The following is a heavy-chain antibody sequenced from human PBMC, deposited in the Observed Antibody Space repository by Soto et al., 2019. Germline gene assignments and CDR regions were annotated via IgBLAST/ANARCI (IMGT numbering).Heavy chain of an antibody. CDR1: GYSFTSYW. CDR3: ARGYDSSGYYDY. D-gene: IGHD3-22*01. J-gene: IGHJ4*02. CDR2: IDPGDSET. V-gene: IGHV5-51*01. Sequence: GESLKISCKGSGYSFTSYWIGWVRQMPGKGLEWMGIIDPGDSETRNSPSFQGQVTISADKSINTAYLQWSSLKASDTAMYYCARGYDSSGYYDYWGQGTLVTVSS.